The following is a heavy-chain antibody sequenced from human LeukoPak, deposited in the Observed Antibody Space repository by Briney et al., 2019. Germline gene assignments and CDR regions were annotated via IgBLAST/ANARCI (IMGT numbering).Heavy chain of an antibody. V-gene: IGHV4-59*01. CDR3: ARAVHYGDYLAFDY. J-gene: IGHJ4*02. CDR1: GGSIDSYY. D-gene: IGHD4-17*01. CDR2: IYYSGST. Sequence: PSETLSLTCTVSGGSIDSYYWSCIRQPPGKGLEWIGSIYYSGSTNYNPSLKSRGTISLDTSKTQFSLELSSVTAADTAVYYCARAVHYGDYLAFDYWGQGTLVTVSS.